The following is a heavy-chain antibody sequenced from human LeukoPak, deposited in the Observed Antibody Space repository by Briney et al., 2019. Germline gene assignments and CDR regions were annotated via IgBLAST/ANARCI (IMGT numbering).Heavy chain of an antibody. CDR3: ARDLVAVAGTSWFDP. V-gene: IGHV1-3*01. CDR2: INAGNGNT. CDR1: GYTFTSYA. Sequence: ASVKVSCKASGYTFTSYAMHWVRQAPGQRLEWMGWINAGNGNTKYSQKFQGRVTITRDTSASTAYMELSSLRSEDTAVYYCARDLVAVAGTSWFDPWGQGTLVTVPS. J-gene: IGHJ5*02. D-gene: IGHD6-19*01.